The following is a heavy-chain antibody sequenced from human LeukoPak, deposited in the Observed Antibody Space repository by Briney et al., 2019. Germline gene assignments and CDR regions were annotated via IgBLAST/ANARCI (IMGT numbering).Heavy chain of an antibody. J-gene: IGHJ5*02. CDR2: INAGNGNT. CDR3: ARASLLWFGELSSWFDP. V-gene: IGHV1-3*01. D-gene: IGHD3-10*01. CDR1: GYTFTSYG. Sequence: ASVKVSCKASGYTFTSYGISWVRQAPGQRLEWMGWINAGNGNTKYSQKFQGRVTITRDTSASTAYMELSSLRSEDTAVYYCARASLLWFGELSSWFDPWGQGTLVTVSS.